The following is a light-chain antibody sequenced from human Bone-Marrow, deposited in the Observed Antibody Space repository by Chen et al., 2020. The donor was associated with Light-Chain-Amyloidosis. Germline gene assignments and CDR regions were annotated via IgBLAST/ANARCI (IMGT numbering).Light chain of an antibody. CDR1: NIGSTS. CDR2: DDS. Sequence: SYVLTQPSSVSVAPGQTVTIACGGNNIGSTSVHWYQQTPGQAPLLVVYDDSDRPSGIPERLSGSNSGNMATLTISRVEAGDEADYYCQVWDRSSDRPVFGGGTKLTVL. V-gene: IGLV3-21*02. CDR3: QVWDRSSDRPV. J-gene: IGLJ3*02.